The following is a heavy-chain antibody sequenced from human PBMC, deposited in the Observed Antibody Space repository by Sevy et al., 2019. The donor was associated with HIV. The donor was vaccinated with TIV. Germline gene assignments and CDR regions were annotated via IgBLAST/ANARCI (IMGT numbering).Heavy chain of an antibody. CDR1: GFTVSSNY. CDR3: ARARGSGSYYNNDY. J-gene: IGHJ4*02. D-gene: IGHD3-10*01. V-gene: IGHV3-53*01. CDR2: IYSGGST. Sequence: GGSLRLSCAASGFTVSSNYMSWVRQAPGKGLEWVSVIYSGGSTYHADSVKGRFTISRDNSKNTLYLQMNSLRAEDTAVYYCARARGSGSYYNNDYWGQGTLVTVSS.